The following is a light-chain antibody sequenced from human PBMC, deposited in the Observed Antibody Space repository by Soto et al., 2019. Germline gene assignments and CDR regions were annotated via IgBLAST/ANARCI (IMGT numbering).Light chain of an antibody. CDR3: ETWDSNTWV. Sequence: QSVLTQSSSASASLGSSVKLTCTLSSGHSSHIIAWHQQQPGKAPRYLMKVEGSGSYNKGSGVPDRFSGSSSGADRHLTISNLQLEDEADYYCETWDSNTWVFGGGTKLTVL. CDR2: VEGSGSY. J-gene: IGLJ3*02. V-gene: IGLV4-60*02. CDR1: SGHSSHI.